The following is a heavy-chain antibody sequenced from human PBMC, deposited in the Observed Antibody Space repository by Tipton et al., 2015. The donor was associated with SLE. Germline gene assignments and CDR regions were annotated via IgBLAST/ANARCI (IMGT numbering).Heavy chain of an antibody. V-gene: IGHV4-59*01. Sequence: LRLSCTVSGGSISSYYWSWIRQPPGKGLEWIGYIYYSGSTNYNPSLKSRVTISVDTSKNQFPLKLSSVTAADTAVYYCARWAGPTVNFDYWGQGTLVTVSS. D-gene: IGHD4-11*01. CDR3: ARWAGPTVNFDY. J-gene: IGHJ4*02. CDR2: IYYSGST. CDR1: GGSISSYY.